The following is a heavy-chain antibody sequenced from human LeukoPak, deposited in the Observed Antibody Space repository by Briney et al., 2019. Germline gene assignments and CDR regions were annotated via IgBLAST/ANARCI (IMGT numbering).Heavy chain of an antibody. CDR2: ISSSGSTI. D-gene: IGHD5-18*01. Sequence: GSLRLSCAASGFTFRDYYMSWIRQAPGKGLEWVSYISSSGSTIYYADSVKGRFTISRDNAKNSLYLQMNSLRAEDTAVYYCASGYSYGLPLDYWGQGTLVTVSS. CDR3: ASGYSYGLPLDY. J-gene: IGHJ4*02. CDR1: GFTFRDYY. V-gene: IGHV3-11*01.